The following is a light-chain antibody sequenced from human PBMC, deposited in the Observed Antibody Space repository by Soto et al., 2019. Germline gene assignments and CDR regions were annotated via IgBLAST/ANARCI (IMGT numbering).Light chain of an antibody. V-gene: IGKV3-20*01. CDR1: QSVSSN. CDR3: QQYDSSWT. Sequence: IEMTQSPATLSVSPGERATLSCRASQSVSSNLAWYQQKPGRAPTLLIYGASSRATGIPDRFSGSGSGTDFPLTISRMEPEDSAVDYCQQYDSSWTFGQGTKVDIK. J-gene: IGKJ1*01. CDR2: GAS.